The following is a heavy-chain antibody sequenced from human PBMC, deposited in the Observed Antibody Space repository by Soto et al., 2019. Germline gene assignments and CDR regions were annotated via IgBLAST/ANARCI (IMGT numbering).Heavy chain of an antibody. CDR2: ISSSSSYI. D-gene: IGHD7-27*01. J-gene: IGHJ4*02. CDR3: AKAWGIDY. Sequence: GGSLRLSCAASGFTFRNVWMSWVRQAPGKGLEWVSCISSSSSYIFHADSVKGRFTISRDNSKNTLYLQMNSLRVEDTAIYYCAKAWGIDYWGQGTLVTVSS. V-gene: IGHV3-21*04. CDR1: GFTFRNVW.